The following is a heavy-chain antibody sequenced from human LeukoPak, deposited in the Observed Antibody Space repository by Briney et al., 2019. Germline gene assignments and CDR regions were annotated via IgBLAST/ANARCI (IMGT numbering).Heavy chain of an antibody. CDR2: ISFSVNTK. J-gene: IGHJ6*03. D-gene: IGHD2-2*01. Sequence: PGGSLRLSCAASGFTFSDYSMNWVRQAPGKGLEWVSYISFSVNTKYYGDSVKGRFTISRDNAKNSLYLQMNSLRAEDTAVYYCARVESVVPAALPVYYYMDVWGKGTTVTVSS. CDR1: GFTFSDYS. V-gene: IGHV3-48*04. CDR3: ARVESVVPAALPVYYYMDV.